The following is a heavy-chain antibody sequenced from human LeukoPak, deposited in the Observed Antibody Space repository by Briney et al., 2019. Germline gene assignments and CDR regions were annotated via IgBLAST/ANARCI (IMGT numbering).Heavy chain of an antibody. Sequence: GESLKISCKGSGSSFTSYWSGWLGQMPGKGLEGLGITYPGDAETRTRPSFQGQATISADKSISTAYLQRSSLKASDTAMYYCARHRGSGGSYIPLAFDIWGQGTMVTVSS. CDR2: TYPGDAET. CDR3: ARHRGSGGSYIPLAFDI. V-gene: IGHV5-51*02. J-gene: IGHJ3*02. D-gene: IGHD2-15*01. CDR1: GSSFTSYW.